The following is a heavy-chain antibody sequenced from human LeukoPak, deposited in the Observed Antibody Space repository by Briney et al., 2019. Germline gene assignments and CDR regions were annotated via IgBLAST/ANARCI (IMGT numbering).Heavy chain of an antibody. V-gene: IGHV3-21*01. Sequence: GGSLRLSCAASGFTFSSYSMNWVRQAPGKGLEWVSSISSSSSYIYYADSVKGRFTISRDNAKNSLYLQMNSLRAEDTAAYYCARDSIAVAGTADYWGQGTLVTVSS. J-gene: IGHJ4*02. D-gene: IGHD6-19*01. CDR3: ARDSIAVAGTADY. CDR2: ISSSSSYI. CDR1: GFTFSSYS.